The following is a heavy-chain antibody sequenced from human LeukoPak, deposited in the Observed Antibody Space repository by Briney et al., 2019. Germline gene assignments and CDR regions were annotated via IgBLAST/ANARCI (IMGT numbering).Heavy chain of an antibody. CDR3: VRVLRGEGYFDY. CDR2: IIPILGIA. J-gene: IGHJ4*02. Sequence: GASVKVSCKASGGTFSSYAISWVRQAPGQGLEWMGRIIPILGIANYAQKFQGRVTITADKSTSTAYMELSSLRSEDTAVYYCVRVLRGEGYFDYWGQGTLVTVSS. CDR1: GGTFSSYA. V-gene: IGHV1-69*04. D-gene: IGHD3-10*01.